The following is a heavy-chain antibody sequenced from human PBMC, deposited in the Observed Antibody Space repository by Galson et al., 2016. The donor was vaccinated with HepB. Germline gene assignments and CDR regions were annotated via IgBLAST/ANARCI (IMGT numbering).Heavy chain of an antibody. D-gene: IGHD2-21*01. CDR2: LYASGKT. Sequence: SLRLSCAASGFIVSSNYMNWVRQAPGNGLEWVSVLYASGKTYYADSVKGRFTISRDNSKNILFLQMNSLRAEDTAVYYCTRGWIREYSSGNGGGNGGDHWGQATLVSVSS. CDR1: GFIVSSNY. V-gene: IGHV3-53*01. CDR3: TRGWIREYSSGNGGGNGGDH. J-gene: IGHJ1*01.